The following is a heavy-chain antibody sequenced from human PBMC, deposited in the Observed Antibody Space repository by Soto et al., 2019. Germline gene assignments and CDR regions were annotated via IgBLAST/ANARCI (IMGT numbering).Heavy chain of an antibody. Sequence: VESLKISCKGSGYSFTSYWIGWVRQMPGKGLEWMGIIYPGDSDTRYSPSFQGQVTISADKSISTAYLQWSSLKASDTAMYYCARHLGYSGYYEGRFAEHYSYMDVWGKGTTVTVSS. CDR1: GYSFTSYW. CDR3: ARHLGYSGYYEGRFAEHYSYMDV. V-gene: IGHV5-51*01. J-gene: IGHJ6*03. D-gene: IGHD5-12*01. CDR2: IYPGDSDT.